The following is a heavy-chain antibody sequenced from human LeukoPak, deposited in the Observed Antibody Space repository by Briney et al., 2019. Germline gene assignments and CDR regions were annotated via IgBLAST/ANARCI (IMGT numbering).Heavy chain of an antibody. D-gene: IGHD6-19*01. J-gene: IGHJ4*02. CDR1: GGTFSSYA. V-gene: IGHV1-69*04. CDR2: IIPILGIA. CDR3: ARGVAVAGKYYVDY. Sequence: GSSVKVSCKASGGTFSSYAISWVRQAPGQGLEWMGRIIPILGIANYAQKFQGRVTIIADKSTSTAYMELSSLRSEDTAVYYCARGVAVAGKYYVDYWGQGTLVTVSS.